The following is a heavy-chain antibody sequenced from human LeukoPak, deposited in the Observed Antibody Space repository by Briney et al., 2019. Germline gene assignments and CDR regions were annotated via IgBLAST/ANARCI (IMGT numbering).Heavy chain of an antibody. CDR1: GGTFSSYA. CDR3: ASPTTRAGSSGYYYDY. V-gene: IGHV1-69*13. Sequence: SVKVSCKASGGTFSSYAISWVRQAPGQALEWMGGIIPIFGTANYEQKFQGRVTITADESTSTAYMELSSLRSEDTAVYYCASPTTRAGSSGYYYDYWGQGTLVTVSS. CDR2: IIPIFGTA. J-gene: IGHJ4*02. D-gene: IGHD3-22*01.